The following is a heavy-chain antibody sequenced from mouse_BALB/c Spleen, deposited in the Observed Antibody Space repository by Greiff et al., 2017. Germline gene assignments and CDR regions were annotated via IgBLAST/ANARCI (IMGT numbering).Heavy chain of an antibody. Sequence: DVMLVESGGGLVKPGGSLKLSCAASGFTFSDYYMYWVRQTPEKRLEWVATISDGGSYTYYPDSVKGRFTISRDNAKNNLYLQMSSLKSEDTAMYYCARGANWDVGYAMDYWGQGTSVTVSS. CDR1: GFTFSDYY. J-gene: IGHJ4*01. V-gene: IGHV5-4*02. CDR2: ISDGGSYT. D-gene: IGHD4-1*01. CDR3: ARGANWDVGYAMDY.